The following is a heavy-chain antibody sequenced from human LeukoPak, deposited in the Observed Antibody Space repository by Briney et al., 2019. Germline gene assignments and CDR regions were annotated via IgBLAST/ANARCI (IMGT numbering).Heavy chain of an antibody. V-gene: IGHV4-61*01. Sequence: SETLSLTCTVSGGSISSSSYYWSWIRQPPGKGLEWIGYIYYSGSTNYNPSLKSRVTISVDTSKNQFSLKLSSVTAADTAVYYCARTNYDYSNDYYMDVWGKGTTVTVSS. CDR2: IYYSGST. D-gene: IGHD4-11*01. CDR3: ARTNYDYSNDYYMDV. J-gene: IGHJ6*03. CDR1: GGSISSSSYY.